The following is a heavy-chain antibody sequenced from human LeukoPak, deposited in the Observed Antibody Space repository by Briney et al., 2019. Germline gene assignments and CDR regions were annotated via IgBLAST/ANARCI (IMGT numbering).Heavy chain of an antibody. J-gene: IGHJ4*02. CDR2: ISTYNGNT. Sequence: GESLQISCKASGYTFTSYGISWVRQAPGQGLAWMGWISTYNGNTKYAQKFQVRLTMTTDTSTTTAYMELRSLRSDDTAVYYCARLPSDDFWSGYYFKGHFDHWGQGTPVTVSS. V-gene: IGHV1-18*01. D-gene: IGHD3-3*01. CDR1: GYTFTSYG. CDR3: ARLPSDDFWSGYYFKGHFDH.